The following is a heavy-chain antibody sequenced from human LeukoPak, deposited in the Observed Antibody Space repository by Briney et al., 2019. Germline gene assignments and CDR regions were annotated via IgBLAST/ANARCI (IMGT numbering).Heavy chain of an antibody. CDR3: ARINVLRFLEWPKRINWFDP. J-gene: IGHJ5*02. CDR1: GFTFSSYA. V-gene: IGHV4-34*01. D-gene: IGHD3-3*01. CDR2: INHSGST. Sequence: GSLRLSCAASGFTFSSYAMHWVRQPPGKGLEWIGEINHSGSTNYNPSLKSRVTISVDTSKNQFSLKLSSVTAADTAVYYCARINVLRFLEWPKRINWFDPWGQGTLVTVSS.